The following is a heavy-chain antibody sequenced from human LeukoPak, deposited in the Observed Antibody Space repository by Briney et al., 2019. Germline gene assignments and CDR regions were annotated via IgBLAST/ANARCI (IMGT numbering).Heavy chain of an antibody. V-gene: IGHV3-73*01. Sequence: PGGSLRLSCAASGFTFSGSAMHWVRQASGKGLEWVGRIRSKANSYATAYAASVKGRFTISRDDSKNTAYLQMNSLKTEDTAVYYCTAERVLRYFDWLSPFDYWGQGTLVTVSS. D-gene: IGHD3-9*01. CDR1: GFTFSGSA. CDR2: IRSKANSYAT. J-gene: IGHJ4*02. CDR3: TAERVLRYFDWLSPFDY.